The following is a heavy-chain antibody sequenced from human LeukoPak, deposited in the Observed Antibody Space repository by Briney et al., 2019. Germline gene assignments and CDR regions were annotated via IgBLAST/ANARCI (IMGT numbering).Heavy chain of an antibody. J-gene: IGHJ4*02. D-gene: IGHD5-24*01. Sequence: HPGGSLRLSCAASGFTFSSYAMSWVRQAPGKGLEWVSAISDSGRSTYYLDSVKGRFSISRDNSENTLFLQMNSLRTEDTAVYYCAKRGMTTIKEGFDYWGQGTLVTVSS. V-gene: IGHV3-23*01. CDR1: GFTFSSYA. CDR2: ISDSGRST. CDR3: AKRGMTTIKEGFDY.